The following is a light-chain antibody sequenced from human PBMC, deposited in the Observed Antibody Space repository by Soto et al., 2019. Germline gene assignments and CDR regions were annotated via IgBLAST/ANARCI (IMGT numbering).Light chain of an antibody. CDR3: QQCSTSPLT. CDR2: DAS. J-gene: IGKJ4*01. CDR1: QSVSRNY. Sequence: EIVLAQSPATLSLSPGERATLSCRASQSVSRNYLAWYQQRPGQAPRLLIYDASRRATGIPDRFSGSGSGTDFTLTISRLEPVDFAVYYCQQCSTSPLTFGGGTKVEI. V-gene: IGKV3-20*01.